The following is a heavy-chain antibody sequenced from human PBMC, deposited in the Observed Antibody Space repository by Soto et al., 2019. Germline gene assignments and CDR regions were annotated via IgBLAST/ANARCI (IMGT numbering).Heavy chain of an antibody. V-gene: IGHV1-69*13. D-gene: IGHD5-18*01. CDR1: GGTFNSYA. CDR2: IIPIFGTA. J-gene: IGHJ4*02. Sequence: GASVKVSCKASGGTFNSYAISWVRQAPGQGLEWMGGIIPIFGTANYAQKFQGRVTITADESTSTAYMELSSLRSEDTAVYYCARDRDSYAAMGNYWGQGTLVTVSS. CDR3: ARDRDSYAAMGNY.